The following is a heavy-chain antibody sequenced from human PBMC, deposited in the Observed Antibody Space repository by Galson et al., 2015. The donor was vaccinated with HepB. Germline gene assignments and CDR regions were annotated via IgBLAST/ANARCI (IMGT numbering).Heavy chain of an antibody. CDR3: ARVPRQGYDFDY. CDR1: GFTFSNYG. D-gene: IGHD5-18*01. J-gene: IGHJ4*01. Sequence: SLRLSCAASGFTFSNYGMNWVRQAPGKGLEWVSYISSSGSTIYFADSVKGRFTISRDNAKNSLYLEMNGLRADDSAVYYCARVPRQGYDFDYWGHGTLVTVSS. V-gene: IGHV3-48*04. CDR2: ISSSGSTI.